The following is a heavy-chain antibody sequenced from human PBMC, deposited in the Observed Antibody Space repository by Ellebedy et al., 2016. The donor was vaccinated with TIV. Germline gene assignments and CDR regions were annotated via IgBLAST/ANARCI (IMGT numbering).Heavy chain of an antibody. CDR2: VYYTGDT. V-gene: IGHV4-4*02. Sequence: SETLSLXXAVSGTSITTSDWWSWVRQPPGQGLEWIGEVYYTGDTNYNPSLKSRATISMDKSQNRFSLKLTSVTAADTAVYYCARGGDCRGLSCLPLAYYWGQGTLVTVSS. D-gene: IGHD2-15*01. J-gene: IGHJ4*02. CDR1: GTSITTSDW. CDR3: ARGGDCRGLSCLPLAYY.